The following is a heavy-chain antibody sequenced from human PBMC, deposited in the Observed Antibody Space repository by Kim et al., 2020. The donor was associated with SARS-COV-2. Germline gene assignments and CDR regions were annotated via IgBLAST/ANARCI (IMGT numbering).Heavy chain of an antibody. CDR3: ARGATMVRGDNDAFDI. D-gene: IGHD3-10*01. J-gene: IGHJ3*02. Sequence: ASVKVSCKSSGYTFTSYYMHWVRQAPGQGLEWMGIINPSGGSTSYAQKFQGRVTMTRDTSTSTVYMELSSLRSEDTAVYYCARGATMVRGDNDAFDIWGQGTMVTVSS. CDR2: INPSGGST. CDR1: GYTFTSYY. V-gene: IGHV1-46*01.